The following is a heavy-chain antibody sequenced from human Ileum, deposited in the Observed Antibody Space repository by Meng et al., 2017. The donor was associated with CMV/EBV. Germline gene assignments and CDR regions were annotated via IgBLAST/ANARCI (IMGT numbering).Heavy chain of an antibody. CDR3: ARGTWNYFDL. CDR2: IINDGSAT. D-gene: IGHD1-1*01. Sequence: LSCAASGFTFRSSWMHWVRQEPGKGLVWVSRIINDGSATVYADSVKGRFTISRDNANNTLYLQMNSLRVEDTAVYYCARGTWNYFDLWGRGTLVTVSS. J-gene: IGHJ2*01. CDR1: GFTFRSSW. V-gene: IGHV3-74*01.